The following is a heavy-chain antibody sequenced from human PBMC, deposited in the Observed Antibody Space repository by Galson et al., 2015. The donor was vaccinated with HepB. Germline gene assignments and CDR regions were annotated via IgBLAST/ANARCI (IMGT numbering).Heavy chain of an antibody. Sequence: QSGAEVKRPGESLKISCKASGYTFNTYWIGWVRQMPGQGLEWMGIVYPDDSDTRYGPSFLGQVTISADKSITTAYLQWSSLRASDTAMYFCVRHTASWYFDSWGQGTLVTVSS. CDR3: VRHTASWYFDS. CDR2: VYPDDSDT. CDR1: GYTFNTYW. D-gene: IGHD6-13*01. V-gene: IGHV5-51*01. J-gene: IGHJ4*02.